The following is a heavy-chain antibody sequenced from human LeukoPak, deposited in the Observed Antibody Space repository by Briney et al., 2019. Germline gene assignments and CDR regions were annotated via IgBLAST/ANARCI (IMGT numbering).Heavy chain of an antibody. D-gene: IGHD2-2*01. CDR3: ARDGRYCSSTSCHWADY. Sequence: SVKVSCKASGGTFISYTISWVRQAPGQGLEWMGRIIPILGIANYAQKFQGRVTITADKSTSTAYMELSSLRSEDTAVYYCARDGRYCSSTSCHWADYWGQGTLVTVSS. CDR2: IIPILGIA. CDR1: GGTFISYT. J-gene: IGHJ4*02. V-gene: IGHV1-69*04.